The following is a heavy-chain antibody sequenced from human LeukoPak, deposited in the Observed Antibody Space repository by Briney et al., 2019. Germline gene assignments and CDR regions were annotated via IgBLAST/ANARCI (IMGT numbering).Heavy chain of an antibody. J-gene: IGHJ4*02. D-gene: IGHD3-3*01. CDR1: GFTFSSYA. V-gene: IGHV3-23*01. Sequence: GGYLRLYCAASGFTFSSYAMRWVRQAPGRGLEWVSAISGSVGSTYYADSVKGRFTISRDNSKNTLYLQMNSLRAEDTAVYYCAKGGAGAITIFGVGDVLDYWGQGTLVTVSS. CDR2: ISGSVGST. CDR3: AKGGAGAITIFGVGDVLDY.